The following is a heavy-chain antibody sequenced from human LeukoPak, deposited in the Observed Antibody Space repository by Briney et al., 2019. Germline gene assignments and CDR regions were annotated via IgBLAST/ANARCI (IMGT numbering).Heavy chain of an antibody. V-gene: IGHV3-30-3*01. CDR1: GFTFSSYA. D-gene: IGHD5-18*01. CDR2: ISYDGSNK. CDR3: ARDSRRGYSYGRVFDY. Sequence: GGSLRLSCAASGFTFSSYAMHWVRQAPGKGLEWVAVISYDGSNKYYADSVKGRFTISRDNPKNTLYLQMNSLRAEDTAVYYCARDSRRGYSYGRVFDYWGQGTLVTVSS. J-gene: IGHJ4*02.